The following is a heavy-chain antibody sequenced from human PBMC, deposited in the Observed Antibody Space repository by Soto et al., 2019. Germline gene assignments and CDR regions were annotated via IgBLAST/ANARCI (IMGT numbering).Heavy chain of an antibody. D-gene: IGHD3-9*01. V-gene: IGHV1-2*02. Sequence: QVQLVQSGAEVKKPGASVKVSCKASGYTFTGYYMHWVRQAPGQGLEWMGWINPNSGGTNYEQKFQGRVNMTRDTSISTAYMELSRLRSDDTAVYYCARGRTGPPDWFDPWGQGTLVTVSS. J-gene: IGHJ5*02. CDR3: ARGRTGPPDWFDP. CDR1: GYTFTGYY. CDR2: INPNSGGT.